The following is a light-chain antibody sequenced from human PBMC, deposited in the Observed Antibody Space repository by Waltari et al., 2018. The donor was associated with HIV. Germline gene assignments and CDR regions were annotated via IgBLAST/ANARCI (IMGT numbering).Light chain of an antibody. Sequence: EIALTQSPGTLSLSPGERATLSCRASQTISSTCLAWYPQKPGQAPRLLIYGASSSATGIPDRFSGSGSGTDFTLTISSLEPEDCAVYYCQQYIGSPRTFGQGTKVELK. V-gene: IGKV3-20*01. J-gene: IGKJ1*01. CDR1: QTISSTC. CDR2: GAS. CDR3: QQYIGSPRT.